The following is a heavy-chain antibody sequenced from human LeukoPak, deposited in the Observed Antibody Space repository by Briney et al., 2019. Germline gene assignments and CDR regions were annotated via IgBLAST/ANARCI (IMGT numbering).Heavy chain of an antibody. CDR3: ARTRELVAVIVHAFDI. J-gene: IGHJ3*02. V-gene: IGHV3-21*01. D-gene: IGHD2-15*01. CDR1: GFTVSSNY. CDR2: ISSSSSYI. Sequence: PGGSLRLSCAASGFTVSSNYMNWVRQAPGKGLEWVSSISSSSSYIYYADSVKGRFTISRDNAKNSLYLQMNSLRAEDTAVYYCARTRELVAVIVHAFDIWGQGTMVTVSS.